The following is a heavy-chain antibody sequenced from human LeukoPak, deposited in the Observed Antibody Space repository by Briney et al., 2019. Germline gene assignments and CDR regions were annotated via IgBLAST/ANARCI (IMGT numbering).Heavy chain of an antibody. V-gene: IGHV1-46*01. D-gene: IGHD3-22*01. Sequence: GASVKVSCKASGYTFTSYYMHWVRQAPGQGLEWMGIIIPSGGSTSYEQKFQGRVTMTRDTSTSTVYMELSSLRSEDTAVYYCARADGSGYLYFDYWGQGTLVTVSS. CDR2: IIPSGGST. CDR3: ARADGSGYLYFDY. CDR1: GYTFTSYY. J-gene: IGHJ4*02.